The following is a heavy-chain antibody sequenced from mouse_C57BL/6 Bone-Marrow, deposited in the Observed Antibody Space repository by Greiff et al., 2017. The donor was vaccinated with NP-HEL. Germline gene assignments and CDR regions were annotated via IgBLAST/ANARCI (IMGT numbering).Heavy chain of an antibody. CDR3: ARGDYGSKGY. CDR2: IDPSDSET. V-gene: IGHV1-52*01. J-gene: IGHJ2*01. D-gene: IGHD1-1*01. Sequence: VKLQQPGAELVRPGSSVKLSCKASGYTFTSYWMHWVKQRPIQGLEWIGNIDPSDSETHYNQKFKDKATLTVDKSSSTAYMQLSSLTSEDSAVYYCARGDYGSKGYWGQGTTLTVSS. CDR1: GYTFTSYW.